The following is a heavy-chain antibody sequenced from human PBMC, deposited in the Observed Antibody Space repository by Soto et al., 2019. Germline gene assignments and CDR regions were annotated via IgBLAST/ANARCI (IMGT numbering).Heavy chain of an antibody. CDR3: ARDHFHYDGYYFDY. CDR2: ISAYNGNT. CDR1: GYTFTSYG. J-gene: IGHJ4*02. V-gene: IGHV1-18*04. D-gene: IGHD3-22*01. Sequence: VASVKVSCKASGYTFTSYGISWVRQAPGQGLEWMGWISAYNGNTNYAQKLQGRVTMTTDTSTSTAYMELRSLRSDDTAVYYCARDHFHYDGYYFDYWGQGTLVTVSS.